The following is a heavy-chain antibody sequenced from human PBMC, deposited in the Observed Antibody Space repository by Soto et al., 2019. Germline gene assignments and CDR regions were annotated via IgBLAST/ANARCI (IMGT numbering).Heavy chain of an antibody. CDR1: GFTFSSHA. CDR2: INGRGGSK. J-gene: IGHJ6*02. CDR3: AKGRSYYYYYGVDV. Sequence: GGSLRRSCAVSGFTFSSHAMSWIRQSPGKGLEWVSSINGRGGSKHYADSVKGRFTISRDNSNNTLYLQMNSLRAEDTAVYYCAKGRSYYYYYGVDVWGQGTTVTVSS. V-gene: IGHV3-23*01.